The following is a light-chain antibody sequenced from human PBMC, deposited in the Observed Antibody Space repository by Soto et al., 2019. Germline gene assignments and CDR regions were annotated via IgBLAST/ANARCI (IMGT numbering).Light chain of an antibody. CDR2: EVN. J-gene: IGLJ1*01. CDR1: SSDVGAYDY. CDR3: TSYAGSNKDV. V-gene: IGLV2-8*01. Sequence: QSALTQPPSASGSPGQSVTISCTGTSSDVGAYDYVSWYQQHPGKATKLMIHEVNKRPSGVPDRFSGDKSGNTASLTVSGLQAEDEADYYCTSYAGSNKDVFGTGTKVTVL.